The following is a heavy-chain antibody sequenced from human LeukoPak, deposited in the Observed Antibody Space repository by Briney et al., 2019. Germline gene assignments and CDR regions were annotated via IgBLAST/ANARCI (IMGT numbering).Heavy chain of an antibody. CDR3: ARDNYGMDV. CDR1: EFTFSTYA. V-gene: IGHV3-30-3*01. Sequence: PGGSLRLSCAASEFTFSTYAMHWVRQAPGKGLEWVAVIAYDGSNEYYADSVKGRFTISRDNSKNTLYLEMNSLRAEDTAVYYCARDNYGMDVWGQGTTVTVSS. CDR2: IAYDGSNE. J-gene: IGHJ6*02.